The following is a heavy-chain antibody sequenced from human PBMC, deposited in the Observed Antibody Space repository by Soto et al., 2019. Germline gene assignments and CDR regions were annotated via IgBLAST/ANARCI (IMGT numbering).Heavy chain of an antibody. J-gene: IGHJ5*02. CDR1: GGSISSGGYY. Sequence: QVQLQESGPGLVKPSQTLSLTYTVSGGSISSGGYYWNWIRQHPGKGLEWIGYIYYSGSPYYNPSPXSXLTISVDTSKNQFSLKLSSVTAADTAVYYCARSVFPWGQGTLVTVSS. CDR3: ARSVFP. V-gene: IGHV4-31*03. CDR2: IYYSGSP.